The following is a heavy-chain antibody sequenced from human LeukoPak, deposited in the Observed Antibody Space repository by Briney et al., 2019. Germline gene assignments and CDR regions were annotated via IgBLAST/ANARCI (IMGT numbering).Heavy chain of an antibody. D-gene: IGHD6-6*01. CDR3: AKDRKIAARLRGPSSSLDY. J-gene: IGHJ4*02. Sequence: GSLRLSCAASGFTFSSYGMHWVRQAPGKGLEWVAFIRYDGSNKYYADSVKGRFTISRDNSKNTLYLQMNSLRAEDTAVYYCAKDRKIAARLRGPSSSLDYWGQGTLVTVSS. CDR2: IRYDGSNK. V-gene: IGHV3-30*02. CDR1: GFTFSSYG.